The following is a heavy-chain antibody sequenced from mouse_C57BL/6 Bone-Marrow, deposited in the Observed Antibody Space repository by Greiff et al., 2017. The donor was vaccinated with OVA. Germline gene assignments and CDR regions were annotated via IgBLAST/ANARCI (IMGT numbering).Heavy chain of an antibody. J-gene: IGHJ4*01. CDR2: IYPGSGST. CDR1: GYTFTSYW. CDR3: ARVITTYAMDY. Sequence: VKLMESGAELVKPGASVKMSCKASGYTFTSYWITWVKQRPGQGLEWIGDIYPGSGSTNYNEKFKSKATLTVDTSSSTAYMQLSSLTSEDSAVYYCARVITTYAMDYWGQGTSVTVSS. V-gene: IGHV1-55*01. D-gene: IGHD1-1*01.